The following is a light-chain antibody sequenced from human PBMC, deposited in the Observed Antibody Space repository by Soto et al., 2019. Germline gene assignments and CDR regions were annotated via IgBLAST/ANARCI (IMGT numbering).Light chain of an antibody. J-gene: IGKJ1*01. CDR1: QSIVTY. CDR2: HAS. V-gene: IGKV1-5*01. CDR3: QQYNSYS. Sequence: DIQMTQSPSSLSASVGDRVTITCRASQSIVTYLNWYLQKPGTAPKVLIYHASNLQSGVPSRFSGSGSGTEFTLTISSLQPDDFATYYCQQYNSYSFGQGTKVDI.